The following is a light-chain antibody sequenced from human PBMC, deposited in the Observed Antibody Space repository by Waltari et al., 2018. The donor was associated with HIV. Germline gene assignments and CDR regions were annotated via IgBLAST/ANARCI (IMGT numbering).Light chain of an antibody. CDR2: EVS. CDR1: SSDVGTYNL. CDR3: CSYAGSTNWV. Sequence: QSALTQPAPVSGSPGQSITIPCTGTSSDVGTYNLVSWYQQRPGKAPKLIISEVSQRPAGVSNHFSGSKSVNTASLTISGLQAEDEADYYCCSYAGSTNWVFGGGTKLTVL. V-gene: IGLV2-23*02. J-gene: IGLJ3*02.